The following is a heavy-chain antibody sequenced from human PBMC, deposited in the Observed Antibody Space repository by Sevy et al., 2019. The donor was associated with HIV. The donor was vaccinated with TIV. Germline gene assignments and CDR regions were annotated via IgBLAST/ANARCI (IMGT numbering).Heavy chain of an antibody. CDR3: VKGPHPAVTTSYALDV. Sequence: GGSLRLSCAASGFTFSSYSMNWVRQAPGKGLEWVTFIRNDGSTKYYAHSVRGRFTASRDNSKNTLYLQMNSLRPEDTAVYYCVKGPHPAVTTSYALDVWGQGTTVTVSS. CDR1: GFTFSSYS. V-gene: IGHV3-30*02. J-gene: IGHJ6*02. D-gene: IGHD4-17*01. CDR2: IRNDGSTK.